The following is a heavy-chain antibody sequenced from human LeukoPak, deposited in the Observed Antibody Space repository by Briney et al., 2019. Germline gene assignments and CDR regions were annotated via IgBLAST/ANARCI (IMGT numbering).Heavy chain of an antibody. V-gene: IGHV4-34*01. J-gene: IGHJ4*02. CDR3: ARGSEYEYYFDY. CDR2: INHSGST. Sequence: SPSETLSLTCAVYGGSFSGYYWSWIRQPPGKGLEWIGEINHSGSTNYNPSLKSRVTISVDMSKNQFSLKLSSVTAADTAVYYCARGSEYEYYFDYWGQGTLVTVSS. D-gene: IGHD2-2*01. CDR1: GGSFSGYY.